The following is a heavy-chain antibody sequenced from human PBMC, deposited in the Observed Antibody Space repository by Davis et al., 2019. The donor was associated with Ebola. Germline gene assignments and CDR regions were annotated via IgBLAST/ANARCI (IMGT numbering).Heavy chain of an antibody. CDR3: AGQPTYNTIIVVANDY. CDR1: GFTFSSYA. CDR2: ISGSGGST. Sequence: GGSLRLSCAASGFTFSSYAMSWVRQAPGKGLEWVSAISGSGGSTYYADSVKGRFTISRDNSKNTLYLQMNSLRAEDTAVYYCAGQPTYNTIIVVANDYWGQGTLVTVSS. V-gene: IGHV3-23*01. D-gene: IGHD3-22*01. J-gene: IGHJ4*02.